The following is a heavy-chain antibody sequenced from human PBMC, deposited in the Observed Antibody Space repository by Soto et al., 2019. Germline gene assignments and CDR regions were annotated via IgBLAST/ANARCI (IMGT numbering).Heavy chain of an antibody. D-gene: IGHD5-18*01. J-gene: IGHJ6*02. Sequence: PGGSLRLSCAASGFTFSSYWMHWVRQAPGKGLVWVSRINSDGSSTSYADSVKGRFTISRDNAKNTLYLQMNSLRAEDAAVYYCARVGAMGSYYYYYGMDVWGQGTTVTVS. CDR2: INSDGSST. V-gene: IGHV3-74*01. CDR3: ARVGAMGSYYYYYGMDV. CDR1: GFTFSSYW.